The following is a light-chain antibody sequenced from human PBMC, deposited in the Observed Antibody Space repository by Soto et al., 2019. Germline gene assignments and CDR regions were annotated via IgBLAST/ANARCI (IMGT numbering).Light chain of an antibody. CDR3: RSYADTAYV. CDR1: SSDVGGYNY. Sequence: SVLXQPPSASGSPGHSVTISCAGTSSDVGGYNYVSWYQQYPGKVPKLMIYEVSERPSGVPDRFSGSKSGNTAFLTVSGLQAEDEADYYCRSYADTAYVFGTGTKVPVL. V-gene: IGLV2-8*01. CDR2: EVS. J-gene: IGLJ1*01.